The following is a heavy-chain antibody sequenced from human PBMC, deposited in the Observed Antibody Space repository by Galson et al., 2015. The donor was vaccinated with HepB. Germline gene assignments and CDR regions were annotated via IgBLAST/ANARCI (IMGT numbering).Heavy chain of an antibody. D-gene: IGHD3-9*01. CDR3: ASGAKGILTGYYYLPTFDY. CDR1: GGSISSSSYY. Sequence: SETLSLTCTVSGGSISSSSYYWGWIRQPPGKGLEWIGSIYYSGSTYYNPSLKSRVTISVDTSKNQFSLKLSSVTAADTAVYYCASGAKGILTGYYYLPTFDYWGQGTLVTVSS. V-gene: IGHV4-39*01. CDR2: IYYSGST. J-gene: IGHJ4*02.